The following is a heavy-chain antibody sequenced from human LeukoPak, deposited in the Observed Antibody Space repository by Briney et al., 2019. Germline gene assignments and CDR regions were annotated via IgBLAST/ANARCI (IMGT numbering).Heavy chain of an antibody. D-gene: IGHD3-16*01. J-gene: IGHJ4*02. CDR1: GDSFSSNSAA. V-gene: IGHV6-1*01. CDR3: ARDLSLRLDY. CDR2: TYYRSKLYN. Sequence: SQTLSLTCALSGDSFSSNSAAWNWLRQSPSRGIEWLGRTYYRSKLYNEYAVSVKSQITINPDTSKNQFSLQLNSVTPEDTAVYYCARDLSLRLDYWGQGTPVTVSS.